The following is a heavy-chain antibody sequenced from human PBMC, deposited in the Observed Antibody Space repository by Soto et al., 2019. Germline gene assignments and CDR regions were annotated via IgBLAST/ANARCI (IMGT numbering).Heavy chain of an antibody. V-gene: IGHV3-7*01. Sequence: EVQLVESGGGLVQPGGSLRLSCAASGFTFSSYWMSWVRQAPGKGLECVANIKQDGSEKYNVDFVKGRFTISRDNAKNSLYLQMNSLRVEDTAVYYCARAYGSGSLSGYWGEGTLVTVSS. J-gene: IGHJ4*02. CDR1: GFTFSSYW. D-gene: IGHD3-10*01. CDR3: ARAYGSGSLSGY. CDR2: IKQDGSEK.